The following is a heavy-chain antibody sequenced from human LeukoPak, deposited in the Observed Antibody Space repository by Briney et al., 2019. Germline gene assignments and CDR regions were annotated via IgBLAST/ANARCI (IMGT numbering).Heavy chain of an antibody. D-gene: IGHD3-9*01. CDR1: GYTFTSYR. J-gene: IGHJ4*02. Sequence: GASVKDSCKASGYTFTSYRISWVRQAPGQGLEWMGWISAYNGNTNYAQKLQGRVTLTTDTSTSKAYMELRSLTANDTAVYYCARGGYDILTGVYFDYWGQRTHVTVSS. V-gene: IGHV1-18*01. CDR3: ARGGYDILTGVYFDY. CDR2: ISAYNGNT.